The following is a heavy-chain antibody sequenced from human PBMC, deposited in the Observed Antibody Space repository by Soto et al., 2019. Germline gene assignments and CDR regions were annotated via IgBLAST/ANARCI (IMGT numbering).Heavy chain of an antibody. V-gene: IGHV3-53*01. J-gene: IGHJ4*02. CDR2: IYSGGYT. Sequence: EVQLVESGGGLIQPGGSLRLSCAVSGFTVSNNYMSWVRQAPGKGLEGVSVIYSGGYTAYGDSVKGRFTISRDNSKNTPLHQRKSRGAGDSSVFYCATHPGGGGYWGQGTLVTVSS. CDR1: GFTVSNNY. D-gene: IGHD2-15*01. CDR3: ATHPGGGGY.